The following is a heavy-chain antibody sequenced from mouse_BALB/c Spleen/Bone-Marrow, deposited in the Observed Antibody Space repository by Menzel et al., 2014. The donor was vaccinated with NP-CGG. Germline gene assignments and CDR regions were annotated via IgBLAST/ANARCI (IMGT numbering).Heavy chain of an antibody. Sequence: EVKVVESGGGLVQPGGSLRLSCATSGFTFTDYYMSWVRQPPGKALEWLGFIRHKANGYTTEYSASVKGRFTISRDNSQSILDLQMNTLRAEDSAIYDCARDDYYAMDYWCQGTSVTGSS. CDR1: GFTFTDYY. J-gene: IGHJ4*01. CDR3: ARDDYYAMDY. CDR2: IRHKANGYTT. V-gene: IGHV7-3*02.